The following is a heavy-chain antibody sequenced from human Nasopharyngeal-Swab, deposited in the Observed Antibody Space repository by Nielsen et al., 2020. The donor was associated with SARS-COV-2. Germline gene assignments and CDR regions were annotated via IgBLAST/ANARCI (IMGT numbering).Heavy chain of an antibody. D-gene: IGHD6-19*01. CDR2: IYYSGST. V-gene: IGHV4-39*01. Sequence: RHPPGKGLEWIGSIYYSGSTYHNPSLKSRVTISVDTSKNQFSLKLSSVTAADTAVYYCARFSVAGNYFDYWGQGTLVTVSS. J-gene: IGHJ4*02. CDR3: ARFSVAGNYFDY.